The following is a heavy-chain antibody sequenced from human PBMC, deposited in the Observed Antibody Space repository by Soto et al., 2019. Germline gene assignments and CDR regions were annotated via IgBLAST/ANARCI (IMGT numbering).Heavy chain of an antibody. CDR3: ARGVIVGY. Sequence: SETLSLTCAVYGGSFSDSYWSWIRQPPGKGLEWIGEINHSGSTNYNPSLKSRVTISVDTSKNQFSLKLSSVTAADTGVYYCARGVIVGYWGQGTLVTVSS. D-gene: IGHD3-16*02. CDR1: GGSFSDSY. J-gene: IGHJ4*02. CDR2: INHSGST. V-gene: IGHV4-34*01.